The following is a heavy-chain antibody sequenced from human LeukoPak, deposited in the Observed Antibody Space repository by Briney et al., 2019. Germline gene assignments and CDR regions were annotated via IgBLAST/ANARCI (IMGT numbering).Heavy chain of an antibody. V-gene: IGHV4-4*07. Sequence: SETLSLTCTVSGGSISSYYWSWIRQPAGKGLEWIGRIYASGSTNYNPSLKSRVTMSVDTSKNQFSLKLSSVTAADTAMYYCARGDYSYGMDVWGQGTTVTVSS. J-gene: IGHJ6*02. CDR1: GGSISSYY. CDR2: IYASGST. CDR3: ARGDYSYGMDV.